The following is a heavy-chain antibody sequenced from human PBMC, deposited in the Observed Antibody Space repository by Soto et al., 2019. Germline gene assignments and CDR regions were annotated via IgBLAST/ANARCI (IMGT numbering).Heavy chain of an antibody. J-gene: IGHJ3*02. D-gene: IGHD6-19*01. CDR1: GFTFSSCA. CDR3: ARGGRDWYTTRDGAFDI. Sequence: SGGSLRLSCAASGFTFSSCARGWVRQAPGKGLEGVAVIWYDGSHKYSADSVKGRFTISRDNSKNTVYLQMNSLRVEDTAVYYCARGGRDWYTTRDGAFDIWGQGTMVTVSS. V-gene: IGHV3-33*08. CDR2: IWYDGSHK.